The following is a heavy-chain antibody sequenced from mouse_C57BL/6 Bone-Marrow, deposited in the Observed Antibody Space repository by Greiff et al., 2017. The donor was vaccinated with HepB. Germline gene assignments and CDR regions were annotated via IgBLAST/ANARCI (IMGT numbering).Heavy chain of an antibody. D-gene: IGHD2-4*01. CDR3: AKNRDDYDPYYYSMDY. J-gene: IGHJ4*01. CDR2: IWSGGST. CDR1: GFSLTSYG. V-gene: IGHV2-4*01. Sequence: VKLMESGPGLVQPSQSLSITCTVSGFSLTSYGVHWVRQPPGKGLEWLGVIWSGGSTDYNAAFISRLSISKDNSKSQVFFKMNSRQADDTAIYYSAKNRDDYDPYYYSMDYWGQGTSVTVSS.